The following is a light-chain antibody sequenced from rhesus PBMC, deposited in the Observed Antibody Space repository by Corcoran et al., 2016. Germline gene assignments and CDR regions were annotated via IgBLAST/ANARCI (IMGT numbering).Light chain of an antibody. Sequence: DIQMTQSPSSLSASVGDRVTITCRASQGISNWLAWYQQKPGKDPKILIYRASNFETGVLSRFRGSGSGTDFTLTISSLQPEDIATYYCQQHDNSPYSFGQGTKVEIK. CDR2: RAS. V-gene: IGKV1-69*01. J-gene: IGKJ2*01. CDR3: QQHDNSPYS. CDR1: QGISNW.